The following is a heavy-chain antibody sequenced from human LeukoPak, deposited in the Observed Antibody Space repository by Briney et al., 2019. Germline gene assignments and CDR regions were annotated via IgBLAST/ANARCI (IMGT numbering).Heavy chain of an antibody. CDR1: GYTFTSYH. J-gene: IGHJ4*02. D-gene: IGHD3-3*01. CDR3: ASTIIGGPFPDY. CDR2: INPSGGST. V-gene: IGHV1-46*01. Sequence: GASVKVSCKASGYTFTSYHMHWVRQAPGQGLEWMGIINPSGGSTSYAQKFQGRVTMTRDTSTSTVYMELSSLRSEDTAVYYCASTIIGGPFPDYWGQGTLVTVSS.